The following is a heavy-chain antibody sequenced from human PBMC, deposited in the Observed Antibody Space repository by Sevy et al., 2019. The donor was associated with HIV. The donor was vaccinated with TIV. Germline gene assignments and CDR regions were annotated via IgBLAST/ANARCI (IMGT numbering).Heavy chain of an antibody. CDR3: SRGPAPPYPNYYYYGLDV. CDR1: GFTFSDHY. D-gene: IGHD2-15*01. Sequence: GGSLRLSCAASGFTFSDHYMDWVRQAPGKGLEWVGRTRNKANSYTTEYAVSVKGRFTISRDDSKSTLYLQMNSLKTEDTAVYYCSRGPAPPYPNYYYYGLDVWGQGTMVTVSS. CDR2: TRNKANSYTT. J-gene: IGHJ6*02. V-gene: IGHV3-72*01.